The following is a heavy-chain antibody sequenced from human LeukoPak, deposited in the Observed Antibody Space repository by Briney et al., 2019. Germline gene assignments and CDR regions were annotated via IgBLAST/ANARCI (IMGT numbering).Heavy chain of an antibody. D-gene: IGHD5-12*01. Sequence: GGSLSLSCAASGFTFNSYAMTWVRQAPGKGLEWVSAISGGGVNTYYADSVKGRFTISRDNSKNMLYLQMNSLRAEDTAVYYCAKDWDSGYDLWGQGTLVTVSS. J-gene: IGHJ5*02. CDR3: AKDWDSGYDL. CDR2: ISGGGVNT. CDR1: GFTFNSYA. V-gene: IGHV3-23*01.